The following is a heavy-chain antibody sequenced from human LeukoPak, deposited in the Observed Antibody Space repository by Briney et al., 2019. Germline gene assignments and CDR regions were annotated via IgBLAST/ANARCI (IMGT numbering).Heavy chain of an antibody. J-gene: IGHJ3*02. Sequence: SETLSLTSTVSGGSISSYYWSWIRQPPRKGLEWIGFIHYSGSTNYNPSLKSRATISADTSNNQFSLKVTSVTAADTAVYYCARGYYDSSGYSNTFDIWGQGTMVTVSS. V-gene: IGHV4-59*01. CDR1: GGSISSYY. D-gene: IGHD3-22*01. CDR3: ARGYYDSSGYSNTFDI. CDR2: IHYSGST.